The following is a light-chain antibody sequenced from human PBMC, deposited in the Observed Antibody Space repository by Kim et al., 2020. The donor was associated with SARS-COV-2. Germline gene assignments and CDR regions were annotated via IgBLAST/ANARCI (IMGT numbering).Light chain of an antibody. CDR1: QDINSY. J-gene: IGKJ2*01. V-gene: IGKV1-9*01. Sequence: ASVGDRVTNPGRASQDINSYLAWYQQKPGKAPKLLIYVASTLRGGVPSRFRGSGSGTDFTLTISSLQPEDFATYYCQQLKTYPQTFGQGTKLEI. CDR2: VAS. CDR3: QQLKTYPQT.